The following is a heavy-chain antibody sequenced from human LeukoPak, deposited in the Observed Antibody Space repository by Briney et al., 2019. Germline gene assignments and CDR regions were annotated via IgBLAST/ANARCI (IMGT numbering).Heavy chain of an antibody. Sequence: GGSLRLSCTVSGFTFSNFWMTWVRQTSGKGLEWVANIRGNGNDKNYVDSVKGRFTISRDNAKNSFYLQMNSLRADDTAVYYCARDYNYCPADSWGQGTLVTVSS. CDR2: IRGNGNDK. V-gene: IGHV3-7*03. J-gene: IGHJ4*02. CDR1: GFTFSNFW. CDR3: ARDYNYCPADS. D-gene: IGHD3-22*01.